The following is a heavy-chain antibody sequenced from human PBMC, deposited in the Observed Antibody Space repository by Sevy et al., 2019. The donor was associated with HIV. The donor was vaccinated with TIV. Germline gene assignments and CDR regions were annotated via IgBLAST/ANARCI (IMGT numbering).Heavy chain of an antibody. J-gene: IGHJ4*02. CDR2: IYHSGST. D-gene: IGHD3-10*01. V-gene: IGHV4-34*01. CDR3: ARGDYGSGIYIDY. CDR1: GGSFSGYY. Sequence: SENLSLTCAVYGGSFSGYYWSWIRQPPGKGLEWLGEIYHSGSTNYNPSLKSRITIYPDTSKNQFSLNLNSVTAADTADYYCARGDYGSGIYIDYWGQGTLVTVSS.